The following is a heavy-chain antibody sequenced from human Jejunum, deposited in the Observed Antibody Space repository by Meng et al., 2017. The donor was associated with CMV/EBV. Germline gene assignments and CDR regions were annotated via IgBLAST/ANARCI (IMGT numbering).Heavy chain of an antibody. Sequence: EVQLVESXXXXVXXGGXLRPSCAASGFTVSNNYMSWVRQAPGKGLEWVSVIYSDGNTFYADSVKDRFTISRDNSKNTLYLQMNSLRAEDTAVYYCTRDAPGRGYGGKLDFWGQGTLVTVSS. CDR1: GFTVSNNY. CDR3: TRDAPGRGYGGKLDF. CDR2: IYSDGNT. D-gene: IGHD4-23*01. J-gene: IGHJ4*02. V-gene: IGHV3-66*01.